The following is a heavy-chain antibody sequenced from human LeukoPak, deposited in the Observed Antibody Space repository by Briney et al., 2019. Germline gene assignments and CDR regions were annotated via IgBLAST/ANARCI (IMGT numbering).Heavy chain of an antibody. CDR1: GYTFTSYA. D-gene: IGHD2-2*01. J-gene: IGHJ6*03. V-gene: IGHV7-4-1*02. CDR3: ARGGYDYYYYYMDV. CDR2: INTNTGNP. Sequence: ASVKVSCKASGYTFTSYAMNWVRQAPGQGLEWMGWINTNTGNPTYAQGFTGRFVFSLDTSVSTAYLQISSLKAEDTAVYYCARGGYDYYYYYMDVWGKGTTVTVSS.